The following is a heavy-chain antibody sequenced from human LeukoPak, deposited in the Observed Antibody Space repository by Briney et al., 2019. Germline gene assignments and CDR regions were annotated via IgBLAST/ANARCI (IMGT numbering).Heavy chain of an antibody. D-gene: IGHD5-18*01. J-gene: IGHJ4*02. CDR1: GYTFTGYY. CDR3: ARAPEWSGYSYGYFDY. CDR2: INPNSGGT. V-gene: IGHV1-2*06. Sequence: ASVKVSCKASGYTFTGYYMHWVRQAPGQGLEWMGRINPNSGGTNYAQKLQGRVTMTTDTSTSTAYMELRSLRSDDTAVYYCARAPEWSGYSYGYFDYWGQGTLVTVSS.